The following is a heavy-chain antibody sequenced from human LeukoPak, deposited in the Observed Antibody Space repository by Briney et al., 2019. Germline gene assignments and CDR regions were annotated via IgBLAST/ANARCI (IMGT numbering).Heavy chain of an antibody. J-gene: IGHJ4*02. D-gene: IGHD3-10*01. CDR1: GGSFSGYY. Sequence: SETLSLTCAVYGGSFSGYYWSWIRQPPGKWLEWIGEINHSGSTNYNPSLKSRVTISVDTSKNQFSLKLSSVTAADTAVYYCARGPSLWFGRRPSHDYWGQGTLVTVSS. CDR3: ARGPSLWFGRRPSHDY. V-gene: IGHV4-34*01. CDR2: INHSGST.